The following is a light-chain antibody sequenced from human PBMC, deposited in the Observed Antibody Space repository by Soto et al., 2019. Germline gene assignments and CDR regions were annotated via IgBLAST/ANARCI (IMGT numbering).Light chain of an antibody. CDR2: SDD. V-gene: IGLV1-44*01. CDR1: SYNIGSNA. J-gene: IGLJ3*02. CDR3: AAWGDSLNTWV. Sequence: QSVLTQPPSASGTPGQRVTISCSGSSYNIGSNAVSWYQHFPGTAPKVVIYSDDQRPSGVPDRFSGSKSGTSASLAISGLRAEDEADYFCAAWGDSLNTWVFGGGTKLTVL.